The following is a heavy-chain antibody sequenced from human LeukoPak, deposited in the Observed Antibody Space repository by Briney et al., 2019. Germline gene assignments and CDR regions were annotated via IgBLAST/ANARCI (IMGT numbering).Heavy chain of an antibody. Sequence: GGSLRLSCAASGFIFSSYGMSWVRQAPGKGLEWVSFISGSSSTKYYADSVKGRFTISRDNSKNTLHLQMNSLRAEDTAVYYCAKDHLDNGRFDPWGRGALVTVSS. CDR2: ISGSSSTK. V-gene: IGHV3-23*01. D-gene: IGHD4-17*01. J-gene: IGHJ5*02. CDR3: AKDHLDNGRFDP. CDR1: GFIFSSYG.